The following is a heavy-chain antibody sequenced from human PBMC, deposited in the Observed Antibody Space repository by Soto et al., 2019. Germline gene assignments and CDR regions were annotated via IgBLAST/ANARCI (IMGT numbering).Heavy chain of an antibody. D-gene: IGHD3-10*01. CDR2: INNDGRTT. Sequence: EVQLVESGGDLVQPGGSLRLSCAASGFTLSNYWMHWVRQAPGKGLVWVSRINNDGRTTHYTDSVKGRFTISRANAKNTLYLQMHSLRAEDTAVYYCVRPTSGVDDFAIWGQGTMVTVSS. J-gene: IGHJ3*02. V-gene: IGHV3-74*01. CDR3: VRPTSGVDDFAI. CDR1: GFTLSNYW.